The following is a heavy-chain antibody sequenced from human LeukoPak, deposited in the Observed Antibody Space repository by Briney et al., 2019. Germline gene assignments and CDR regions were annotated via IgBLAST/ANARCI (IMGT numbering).Heavy chain of an antibody. V-gene: IGHV4-39*01. D-gene: IGHD6-19*01. J-gene: IGHJ5*02. CDR3: ATIAVGGKPDP. Sequence: SETLSLTCTVSGGSLSSSTYYWGWIRHPPGRGLEWIGCIYYSGSTYYTPSLKSRVTISIDKSKNSLSLRLTSVTAADTAVYHCATIAVGGKPDPWGQGTLVTVSS. CDR2: IYYSGST. CDR1: GGSLSSSTYY.